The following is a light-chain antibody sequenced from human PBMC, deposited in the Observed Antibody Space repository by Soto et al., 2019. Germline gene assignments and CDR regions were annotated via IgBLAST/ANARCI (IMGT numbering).Light chain of an antibody. J-gene: IGLJ1*01. V-gene: IGLV2-14*01. CDR2: EVT. Sequence: QSALTQPASVSGSPGQSITISCSGTTSDVGGYEYVSWYQQHPGKAPKLMIYEVTTRPSGVSNRFSGSKSGTTASLTISGLQAEDEADYYCSSYRSSSPYVFGSGTKLTVL. CDR1: TSDVGGYEY. CDR3: SSYRSSSPYV.